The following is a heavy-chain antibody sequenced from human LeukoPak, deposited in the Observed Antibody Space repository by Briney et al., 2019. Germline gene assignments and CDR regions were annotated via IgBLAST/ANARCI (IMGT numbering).Heavy chain of an antibody. J-gene: IGHJ6*03. CDR3: ARESITMVRGVIITGYYYYYMDV. D-gene: IGHD3-10*01. CDR2: IIPILCTA. V-gene: IGHV1-69*13. CDR1: VGTVSSYS. Sequence: ASVKVSCKASVGTVSSYSLSWLRPPAPQGVEWMGGIIPILCTANYAQKYQGRVTITADESTSRAYMELSSLRSEDTAVYYCARESITMVRGVIITGYYYYYMDVWGKGTTVTVSS.